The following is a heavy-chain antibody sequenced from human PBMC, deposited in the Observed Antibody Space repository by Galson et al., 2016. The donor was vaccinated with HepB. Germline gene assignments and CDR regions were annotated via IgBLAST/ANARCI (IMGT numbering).Heavy chain of an antibody. CDR3: ARDLADFSSTSCRRHSYNYGMDV. CDR2: ISGYKDNT. V-gene: IGHV1-18*01. Sequence: SVKVSCKASNYTFISYGITWVRQAPGQGLEWMGWISGYKDNTDYAQKFQGRLIMTTDTSTSTAYMELRSLRSDDTAVYYCARDLADFSSTSCRRHSYNYGMDVWGQGTTVIVSS. J-gene: IGHJ6*02. D-gene: IGHD2-2*01. CDR1: NYTFISYG.